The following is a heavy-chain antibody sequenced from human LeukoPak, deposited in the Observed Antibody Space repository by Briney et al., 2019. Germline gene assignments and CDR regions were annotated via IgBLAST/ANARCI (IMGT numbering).Heavy chain of an antibody. CDR2: INNSGGGT. CDR1: VYTFTNYY. J-gene: IGHJ6*02. Sequence: GSSVNVSCKASVYTFTNYYIHWVRQAPGQGLEWRGIINNSGGGTIHAQKFRGRVTTTRDTSTSTVHMELSSLSPEDTAVYYCARGVSYRSGWYGMDVWGQGTTVTVSS. CDR3: ARGVSYRSGWYGMDV. D-gene: IGHD6-25*01. V-gene: IGHV1-46*01.